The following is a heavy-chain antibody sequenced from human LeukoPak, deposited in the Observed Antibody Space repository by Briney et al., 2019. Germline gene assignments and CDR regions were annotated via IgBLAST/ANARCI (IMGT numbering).Heavy chain of an antibody. D-gene: IGHD5-24*01. CDR3: AIRSVEMATIPDY. CDR1: GGTFSSYA. J-gene: IGHJ4*02. Sequence: SVKVSCKASGGTFSSYAISWVRQAPGQGLEWMGGIIPIFGTANYAQKFQGRVTITTGESTSTAYMELSSLRSEDTAVYYCAIRSVEMATIPDYWGQGTLVTVSS. V-gene: IGHV1-69*05. CDR2: IIPIFGTA.